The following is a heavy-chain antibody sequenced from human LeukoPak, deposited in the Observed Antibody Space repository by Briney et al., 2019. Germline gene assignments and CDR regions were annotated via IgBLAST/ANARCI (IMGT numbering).Heavy chain of an antibody. Sequence: GGSLRLSCAASGFTFSSYSMNWVRQAPGKGLEWVSSISSSSSYIYYADSVKGRFTISRDNAKNSLHLQMNSLRAEDTAVYYCARDSQYSYGFDYWGQGTLVTVSS. V-gene: IGHV3-21*01. J-gene: IGHJ4*02. D-gene: IGHD5-18*01. CDR3: ARDSQYSYGFDY. CDR2: ISSSSSYI. CDR1: GFTFSSYS.